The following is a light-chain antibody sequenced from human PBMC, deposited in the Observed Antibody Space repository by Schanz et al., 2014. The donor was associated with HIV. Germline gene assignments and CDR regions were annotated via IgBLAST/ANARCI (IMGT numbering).Light chain of an antibody. CDR3: QQYETSSWT. CDR1: QGVSTW. Sequence: DIQMTQSPSSVSASVGDRVTITCRASQGVSTWLAWYQQKPGKAPQLLIFAASSLQSGVPSSFSGSGSGAEFTLTISSLQPDDFATYYCQQYETSSWTFGQGTKVEIK. J-gene: IGKJ1*01. CDR2: AAS. V-gene: IGKV1-12*01.